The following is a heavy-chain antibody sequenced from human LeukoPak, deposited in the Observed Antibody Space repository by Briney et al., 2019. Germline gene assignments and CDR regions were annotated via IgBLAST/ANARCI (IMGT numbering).Heavy chain of an antibody. CDR3: ARDLRRLQFTPEGADY. Sequence: GGSLRLSCAASGFTFSSSEMNWVRQAPGKGLEWVSYISSGGSTIYYADSVKGRFTISRDNAKNSLYLQVNSLRAEDTAVYFCARDLRRLQFTPEGADYWGQGTLVTVSS. CDR2: ISSGGSTI. V-gene: IGHV3-48*03. J-gene: IGHJ4*02. D-gene: IGHD4-11*01. CDR1: GFTFSSSE.